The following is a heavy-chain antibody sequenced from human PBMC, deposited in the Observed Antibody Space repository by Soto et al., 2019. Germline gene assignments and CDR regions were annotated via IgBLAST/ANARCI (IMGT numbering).Heavy chain of an antibody. CDR2: IRYKANGGTT. CDR3: TRGPLGDPIWGSYWFDP. V-gene: IGHV3-49*04. D-gene: IGHD3-16*01. Sequence: EVQLVESGGDLVQPGRSLRLSCTASVFTFGDYGLSWVRQAPGKGLEWVGFIRYKANGGTTEYAASVTGRFTISRADSRSIAYLQMNSLKTEDTAVYYCTRGPLGDPIWGSYWFDPWGHGILVTVSS. CDR1: VFTFGDYG. J-gene: IGHJ5*02.